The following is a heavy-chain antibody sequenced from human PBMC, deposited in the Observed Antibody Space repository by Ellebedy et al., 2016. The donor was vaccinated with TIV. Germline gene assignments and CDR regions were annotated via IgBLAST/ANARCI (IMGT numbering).Heavy chain of an antibody. J-gene: IGHJ3*01. Sequence: ASVKVSCXASGYKFARYHFHWVRQVPGQALEWMGKFNPDDGAANYAQKFQGRVTMTRDTSTTMAYMELSSLRSADTALYYCTTSPAGSSPKAGALDVWGQGTMVTVSS. CDR2: FNPDDGAA. CDR3: TTSPAGSSPKAGALDV. D-gene: IGHD3-10*01. CDR1: GYKFARYH. V-gene: IGHV1-46*03.